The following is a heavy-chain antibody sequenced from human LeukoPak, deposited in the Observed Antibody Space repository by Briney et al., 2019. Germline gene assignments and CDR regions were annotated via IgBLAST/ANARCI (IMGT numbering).Heavy chain of an antibody. J-gene: IGHJ5*02. V-gene: IGHV1-46*01. CDR2: INPSGSST. CDR1: GYTFTSHY. Sequence: ASVKVSCKPSGYTFTSHYMHWVRQAPGHGLEWRGLINPSGSSTLYAQKFHGRVTMTKDMSTTTDYMQLSSLRAEDTAVYYCERDNAVVDIAWWFDPWGQGTLVTVSS. CDR3: ERDNAVVDIAWWFDP. D-gene: IGHD2-15*01.